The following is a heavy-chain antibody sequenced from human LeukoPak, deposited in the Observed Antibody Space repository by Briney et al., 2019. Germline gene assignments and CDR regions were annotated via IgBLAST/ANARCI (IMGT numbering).Heavy chain of an antibody. J-gene: IGHJ4*02. CDR3: ARGYYDILTGDIGHFDC. D-gene: IGHD3-9*01. CDR1: GYSFTSYW. CDR2: IYPGDSDT. V-gene: IGHV5-51*01. Sequence: GESLKISCKGSGYSFTSYWIGWVRQMPGKGLEWMGIIYPGDSDTRYSPSFQGQVTISADKSISTAYLQWSSLKASDTAMYYCARGYYDILTGDIGHFDCWGQGTLVTVSS.